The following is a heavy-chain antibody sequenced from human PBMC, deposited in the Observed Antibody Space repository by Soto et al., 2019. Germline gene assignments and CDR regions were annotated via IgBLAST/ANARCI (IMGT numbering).Heavy chain of an antibody. CDR1: GFTFCNAW. J-gene: IGHJ6*02. D-gene: IGHD3-3*01. CDR2: IKSKTDGGTT. Sequence: GVLLIVSCAASGFTFCNAWINWVRQAPGKGLEWVGRIKSKTDGGTTDYAAPVKGRFTISRDDSKNTLYLQMNSLKTEDTAVYYCTTIRWASGYPVYYYYGIDVWGQGTTVTVSS. V-gene: IGHV3-15*07. CDR3: TTIRWASGYPVYYYYGIDV.